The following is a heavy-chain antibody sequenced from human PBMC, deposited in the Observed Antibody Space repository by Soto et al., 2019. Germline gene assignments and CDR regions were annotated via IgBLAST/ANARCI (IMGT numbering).Heavy chain of an antibody. CDR1: GYTFTGYY. D-gene: IGHD3-10*01. V-gene: IGHV1-2*02. J-gene: IGHJ5*02. CDR2: INPNSGGT. CDR3: ARDARRNYYGSGSYSRGPWFDP. Sequence: ASVKVSCKASGYTFTGYYMDWVRQAPGQGLEWMGWINPNSGGTNYAQKFQGRVTMTRDTSISTAYMELSRLRSDDTAVYYCARDARRNYYGSGSYSRGPWFDPWGQGTLVTVSS.